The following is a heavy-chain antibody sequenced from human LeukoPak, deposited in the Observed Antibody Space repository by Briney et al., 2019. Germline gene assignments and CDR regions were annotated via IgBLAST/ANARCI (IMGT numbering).Heavy chain of an antibody. Sequence: GRSLRLSCAASGFIFSNYGMHWVRQAPGKGLEWVAAIWYDGSQKYYADSVKGRFTISRDNSKNTLYLQMNSLRAEDTAVYYCARDSNLNSKDYWGQGTLVSVSS. CDR2: IWYDGSQK. J-gene: IGHJ4*02. D-gene: IGHD1/OR15-1a*01. V-gene: IGHV3-33*01. CDR3: ARDSNLNSKDY. CDR1: GFIFSNYG.